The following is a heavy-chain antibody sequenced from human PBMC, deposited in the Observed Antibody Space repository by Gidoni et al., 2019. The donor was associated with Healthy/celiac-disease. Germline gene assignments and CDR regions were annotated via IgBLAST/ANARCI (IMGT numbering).Heavy chain of an antibody. V-gene: IGHV1-69*01. Sequence: QVQLVQSGAEVQKPGSSVKVSCTASGGPFSSYAISWVRQAPGQGLEWMGGIIPIFGTANYAQKFQGRVTITADESTSTAYMELSSLRSEDTAVYYCARGETVGATTGDFDYWGQGTLVTVSS. CDR3: ARGETVGATTGDFDY. D-gene: IGHD1-26*01. CDR2: IIPIFGTA. CDR1: GGPFSSYA. J-gene: IGHJ4*02.